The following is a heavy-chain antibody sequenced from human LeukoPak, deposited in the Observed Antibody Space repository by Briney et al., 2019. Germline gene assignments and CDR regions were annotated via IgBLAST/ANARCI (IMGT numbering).Heavy chain of an antibody. D-gene: IGHD6-25*01. J-gene: IGHJ4*02. CDR3: ARSLSAAGIDY. V-gene: IGHV4-38-2*01. CDR1: GYSISSGRY. Sequence: SETLSLTCAVSGYSISSGRYWGWIRQPPGEGLEWIGSISHSGTTYYNPSLKSRVTISLDTSENQFSLNLRSVTAADTAVYYCARSLSAAGIDYWGQGILVTVSS. CDR2: ISHSGTT.